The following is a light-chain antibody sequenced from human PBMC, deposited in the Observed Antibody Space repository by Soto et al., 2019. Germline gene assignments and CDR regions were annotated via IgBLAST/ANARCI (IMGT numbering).Light chain of an antibody. J-gene: IGLJ2*01. CDR1: SIDVGTYNS. CDR3: SSYAGNYTLD. V-gene: IGLV2-11*01. Sequence: ALTQPRSVSGSPGQSVTISCTGTSIDVGTYNSVSWYQQHPGKAPKLMIYDFNKRPSGVPDRFSGSMSGNTASLTIAGLQADDEADYHCSSYAGNYTLDFGGGTKLTVL. CDR2: DFN.